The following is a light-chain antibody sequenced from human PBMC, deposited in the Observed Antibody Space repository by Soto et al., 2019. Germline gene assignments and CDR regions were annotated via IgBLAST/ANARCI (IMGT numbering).Light chain of an antibody. Sequence: QSVLTQPASVSGSPGQSITISCTGTSSDVGGYYYVSWYQHHPGKAPKLIIYEVSNRPSGVSNRFSASKSGNTASLTISGIQAEDEADYYCSSYTSSSTLNVFGTGTKVNVL. CDR2: EVS. J-gene: IGLJ1*01. CDR3: SSYTSSSTLNV. V-gene: IGLV2-14*01. CDR1: SSDVGGYYY.